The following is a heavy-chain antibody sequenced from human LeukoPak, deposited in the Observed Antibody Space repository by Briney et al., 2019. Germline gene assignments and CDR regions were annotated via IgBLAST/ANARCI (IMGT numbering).Heavy chain of an antibody. V-gene: IGHV4-38-2*02. J-gene: IGHJ4*02. CDR3: ARDLNRGAYDS. D-gene: IGHD3-10*01. Sequence: SETLSLTCTVSGYSISSGHYWAWIRQSPGKGLGWIGSIYHSGSSYYNSSLTRQVAMSVNKSKNQISLKVTSVTAADTALYYCARDLNRGAYDSWGQGILVTVSS. CDR1: GYSISSGHY. CDR2: IYHSGSS.